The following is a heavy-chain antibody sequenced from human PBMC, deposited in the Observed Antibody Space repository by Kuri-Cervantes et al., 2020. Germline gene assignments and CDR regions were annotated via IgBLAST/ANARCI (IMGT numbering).Heavy chain of an antibody. CDR3: AREGAARPRENYYYGMDV. J-gene: IGHJ6*02. CDR2: ITGSSSYI. V-gene: IGHV3-21*01. Sequence: GGSLRLSCAASGFTFGSYTMNWVRQAPGKGLEWVSSITGSSSYIYYADSVKGRFTISRDNAKNSLYLQMNSLRAEDTAVYYCAREGAARPRENYYYGMDVWGQGTTVTVSS. D-gene: IGHD6-6*01. CDR1: GFTFGSYT.